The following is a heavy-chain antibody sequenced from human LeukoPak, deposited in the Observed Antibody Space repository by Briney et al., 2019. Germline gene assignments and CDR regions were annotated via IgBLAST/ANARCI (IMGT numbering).Heavy chain of an antibody. D-gene: IGHD3-3*01. CDR3: AKCWFGVDFTDI. CDR2: ISSSSSYI. CDR1: GFTFSSYS. J-gene: IGHJ3*02. V-gene: IGHV3-21*01. Sequence: GGSLRLSCAASGFTFSSYSMNWVRQAPGKGLEWVSSISSSSSYIYYADSVKGRFTISRDNAKNSLYLQMNSLRAEDTAVYYCAKCWFGVDFTDIWGQGTMVTVSS.